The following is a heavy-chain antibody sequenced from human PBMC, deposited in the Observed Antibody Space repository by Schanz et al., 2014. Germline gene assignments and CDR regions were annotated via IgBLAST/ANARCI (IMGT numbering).Heavy chain of an antibody. Sequence: QVQLEESGGGVVQPGGSLRLSCVASGFSFSGFAVHWVRQAPGKGLEWVSIVSHDGFTKHYADSVRGRFTISRDNAKNALYLQMNSLRAEDTAVYYCAKELYSGSHYGWFDPWGQGTLVTVSS. V-gene: IGHV3-30*04. D-gene: IGHD1-26*01. CDR3: AKELYSGSHYGWFDP. J-gene: IGHJ5*02. CDR1: GFSFSGFA. CDR2: VSHDGFTK.